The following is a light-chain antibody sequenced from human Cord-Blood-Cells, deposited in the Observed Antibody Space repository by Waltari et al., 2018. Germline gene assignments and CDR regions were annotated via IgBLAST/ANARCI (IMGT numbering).Light chain of an antibody. CDR3: QQCYRTPYT. CDR2: WSS. CDR1: QRVLYSSNNKNY. Sequence: DIVMTQSPDSLAVSLGERATINCKSSQRVLYSSNNKNYLAWYQQKPGHPPKLLIYWSSTRESVVPDRFSGGGSGRDFTLTSSSLQAEDVAVYYCQQCYRTPYTFGQGTKLEIK. J-gene: IGKJ2*01. V-gene: IGKV4-1*01.